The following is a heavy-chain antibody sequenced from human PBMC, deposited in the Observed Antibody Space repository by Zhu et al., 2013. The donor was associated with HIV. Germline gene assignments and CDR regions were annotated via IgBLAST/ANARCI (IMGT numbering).Heavy chain of an antibody. CDR2: ISAYNGNT. D-gene: IGHD2-8*01. CDR3: ARTRMFTNYWSDH. J-gene: IGHJ5*02. Sequence: QVQLVQSGAVVREPGSSVKVSCKASEVTSTSHATTWVRQAPGHGLEWMGWISAYNGNTNYAQKLQGRVTMTTDTSTSTAYMELRSLRSDDTAVYYCARTRMFTNYWSDHWGQGTLVTVSS. CDR1: EVTSTSHA. V-gene: IGHV1-18*04.